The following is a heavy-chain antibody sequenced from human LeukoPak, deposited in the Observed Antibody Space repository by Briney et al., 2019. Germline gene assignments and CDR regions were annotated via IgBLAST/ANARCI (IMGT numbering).Heavy chain of an antibody. CDR1: GGSISSGGYY. CDR3: ARPYKTRLGIQPQGRAFDI. Sequence: PSQTLSLTCTVSGGSISSGGYYWSWIRQPPGKGLEWIGYIYHSGSTNYNPSLKSRVTISVDTSKTQFSLKLSSVTAADTAVYYSARPYKTRLGIQPQGRAFDIWGQGTMVTVSS. V-gene: IGHV4-30-2*01. CDR2: IYHSGST. D-gene: IGHD5-18*01. J-gene: IGHJ3*02.